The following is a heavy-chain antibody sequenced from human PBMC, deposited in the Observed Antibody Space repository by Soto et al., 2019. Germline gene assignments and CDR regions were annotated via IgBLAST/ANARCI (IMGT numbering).Heavy chain of an antibody. D-gene: IGHD3-9*01. CDR3: ARVVLTITRGAFDA. CDR2: ISHSGTS. J-gene: IGHJ3*01. V-gene: IGHV4-4*02. Sequence: QVQLQESGPGLVKPSGTLSLTCAVSGGSISSSHWWTWVRQSPEKGLEYIGEISHSGTSNSNPSLKSRVSLSVDKSKNHFSLSLTPVTAADTAVYYCARVVLTITRGAFDAWGQGTLVIVSS. CDR1: GGSISSSHW.